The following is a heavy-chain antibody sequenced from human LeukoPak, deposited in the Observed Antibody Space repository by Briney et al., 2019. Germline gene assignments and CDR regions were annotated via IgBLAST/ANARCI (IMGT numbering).Heavy chain of an antibody. D-gene: IGHD3-10*01. CDR3: ARLRGFGELLEYYFDY. V-gene: IGHV5-51*01. Sequence: GESLKISCKGSGYSFTSYWIGWVRQMPGKGLEWMGIIYPGDSDTRYSPSFQGRVTISADKSISTAYLQWSSLKASDTAMYYCARLRGFGELLEYYFDYWGQGTLVTVSS. CDR1: GYSFTSYW. J-gene: IGHJ4*02. CDR2: IYPGDSDT.